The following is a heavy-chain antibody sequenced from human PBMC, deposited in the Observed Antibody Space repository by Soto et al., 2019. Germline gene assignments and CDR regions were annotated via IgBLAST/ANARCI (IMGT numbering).Heavy chain of an antibody. Sequence: ASVKVFCKASGYTFTSYDINWVRQATGQGLEWMGWMNPNSGNTGYAQKFQGRVTMTRNTSISTAYMELSSLRSEDTAVYYCARERTGTTSMDVWGQGTTVTVSS. CDR1: GYTFTSYD. CDR2: MNPNSGNT. D-gene: IGHD1-1*01. V-gene: IGHV1-8*01. J-gene: IGHJ6*02. CDR3: ARERTGTTSMDV.